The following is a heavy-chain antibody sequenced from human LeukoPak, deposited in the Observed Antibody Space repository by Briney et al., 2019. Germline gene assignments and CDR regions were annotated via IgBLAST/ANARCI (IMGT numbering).Heavy chain of an antibody. CDR3: ARDLPWFDP. Sequence: GGSLRLSCAASGFTFSSYAMHWVRQAPGKGLEWVAVISNDGSNKYYADSVKGRFTISRDNSKNTLYLQMNSLRAEDTAVYYCARDLPWFDPWGQGTLVTVSS. V-gene: IGHV3-30*04. CDR1: GFTFSSYA. J-gene: IGHJ5*02. CDR2: ISNDGSNK.